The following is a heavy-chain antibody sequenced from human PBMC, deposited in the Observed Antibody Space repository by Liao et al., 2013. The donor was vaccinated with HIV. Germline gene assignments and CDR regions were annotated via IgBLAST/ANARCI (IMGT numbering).Heavy chain of an antibody. CDR3: ASMDIYGGNTFDY. V-gene: IGHV4-61*02. J-gene: IGHJ4*02. D-gene: IGHD4-23*01. CDR2: IYTTGST. Sequence: QVQLQESGPGLVKPAQTLSLTCSVSGGSISSGYYYWNWIRQPAGKGLEWIGRIYTTGSTNYNPSLKSRVALSIDTSKNQFSLKLSSVTAADTAVYYCASMDIYGGNTFDYWGQGTLVTVSS. CDR1: GGSISSGYYY.